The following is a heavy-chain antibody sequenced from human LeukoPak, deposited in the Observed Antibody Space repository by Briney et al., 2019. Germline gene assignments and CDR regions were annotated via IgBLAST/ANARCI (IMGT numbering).Heavy chain of an antibody. D-gene: IGHD5-18*01. CDR1: GGSFSDYS. Sequence: PSETLSLTCAVYGGSFSDYSWTWIRQPPGKRLGWSGGINQSGGTKHNPSLMSRVIMSVDTSKNQISLKVSSVTAADTAVYYCARVGYSFSINDWSRTGLGAYPTKYYYYMDVWGKGTTVTVSS. V-gene: IGHV4-34*01. CDR3: ARVGYSFSINDWSRTGLGAYPTKYYYYMDV. CDR2: INQSGGT. J-gene: IGHJ6*03.